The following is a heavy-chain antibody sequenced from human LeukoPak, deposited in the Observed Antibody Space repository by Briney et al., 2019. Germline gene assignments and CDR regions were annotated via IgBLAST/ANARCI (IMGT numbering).Heavy chain of an antibody. D-gene: IGHD3-10*01. CDR3: TTSAPHYYGSGPDY. V-gene: IGHV3-30*03. CDR1: GFTFSSCG. J-gene: IGHJ4*02. CDR2: ISYDGSNK. Sequence: GPLRLSCAASGFTFSSCGMHWVRQAPGKGLEWVAVISYDGSNKYYADSVKGRFTISRDDSKNTLYLQMNSLKTEDTAVYYCTTSAPHYYGSGPDYWGQGTLVTVSS.